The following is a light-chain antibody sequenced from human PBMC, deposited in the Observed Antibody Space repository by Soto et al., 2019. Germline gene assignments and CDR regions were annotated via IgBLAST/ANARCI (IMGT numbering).Light chain of an antibody. CDR3: HQYFSAPQA. Sequence: DIVMSQSPDSLAVSLGERATIKCKSSQSLYHTSNKRKYLAWSQQKPGHRPRLLISWASTRESGVPDRFSAGGSGTDFTLTITNLQADDVATYYCHQYFSAPQAFGGGTKVEI. V-gene: IGKV4-1*01. CDR1: QSLYHTSNKRKY. CDR2: WAS. J-gene: IGKJ4*01.